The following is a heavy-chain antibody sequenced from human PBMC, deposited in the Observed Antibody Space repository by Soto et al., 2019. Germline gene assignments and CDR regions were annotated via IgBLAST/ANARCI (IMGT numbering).Heavy chain of an antibody. CDR3: ARSGYSYGPNPLLY. J-gene: IGHJ4*02. D-gene: IGHD5-18*01. Sequence: QVQLQESGPGLVKPSQTLSLTCTVSGGSISSGGYYWSWIRQHPGKGLEWTGYIYYSGSTYYNPSLKSRVTISVDTSKNQFSPKLSSVTAADTAVYYCARSGYSYGPNPLLYWGQGTLVTVSS. CDR2: IYYSGST. CDR1: GGSISSGGYY. V-gene: IGHV4-31*03.